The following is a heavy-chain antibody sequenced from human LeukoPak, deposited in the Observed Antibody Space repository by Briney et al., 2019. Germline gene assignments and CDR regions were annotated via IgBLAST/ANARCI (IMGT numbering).Heavy chain of an antibody. CDR1: GFTFSSYG. CDR3: AKVVYGSGSSTDY. J-gene: IGHJ4*02. D-gene: IGHD3-10*01. Sequence: GGSLRLSCAASGFTFSSYGMHWVRQAPGKGLEWVAVISYDGSNKYYADSVKGRFTISRDNSKNTLYLQMNSLRAEDTAVYYCAKVVYGSGSSTDYWGQGTLVTVSS. CDR2: ISYDGSNK. V-gene: IGHV3-30*18.